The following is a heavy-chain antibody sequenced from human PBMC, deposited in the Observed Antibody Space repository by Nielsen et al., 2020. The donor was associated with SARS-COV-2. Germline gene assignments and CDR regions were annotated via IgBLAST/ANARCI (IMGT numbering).Heavy chain of an antibody. J-gene: IGHJ4*02. CDR2: IYYSGST. V-gene: IGHV4-39*07. D-gene: IGHD6-19*01. CDR3: ARGIAVARLSMYYFDY. CDR1: AGSISSSSYY. Sequence: SETLSLTCTVSAGSISSSSYYWGWIRQPPGKGLEWIGSIYYSGSTYYNPSLKSRVTISVDTSKNQFSLKLSSVTAADTAVYYCARGIAVARLSMYYFDYWGQGTLVTVSS.